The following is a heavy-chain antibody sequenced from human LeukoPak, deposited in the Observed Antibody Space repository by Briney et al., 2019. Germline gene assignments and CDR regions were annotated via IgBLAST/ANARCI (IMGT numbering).Heavy chain of an antibody. Sequence: ASVKVSCKASGYTFTGYYMHWVRQAPGQGLEWMGWMNPNSGNTGYAQKFQGRVTMTRNTSISTAYMELSSLRSEDTAVYYCATSGGYDKSTVDYWGQGTLVTVSS. CDR3: ATSGGYDKSTVDY. J-gene: IGHJ4*02. D-gene: IGHD3-16*01. CDR2: MNPNSGNT. CDR1: GYTFTGYY. V-gene: IGHV1-8*02.